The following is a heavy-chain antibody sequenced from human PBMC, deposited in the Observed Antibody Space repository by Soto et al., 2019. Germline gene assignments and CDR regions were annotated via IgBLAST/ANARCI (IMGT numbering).Heavy chain of an antibody. V-gene: IGHV3-30-3*01. CDR3: ARDKVQNYDFWSGYLALESFYYYYYGMDV. D-gene: IGHD3-3*01. CDR1: GFTFSSYA. Sequence: PGGSLRLSCAASGFTFSSYAMHWVRQAPGKGLEWVAVISYDGSNKYYADSVKGRFTISRDNSKNTLYLQMNSLRAEDTAVYYCARDKVQNYDFWSGYLALESFYYYYYGMDVWGQGTTVTV. J-gene: IGHJ6*02. CDR2: ISYDGSNK.